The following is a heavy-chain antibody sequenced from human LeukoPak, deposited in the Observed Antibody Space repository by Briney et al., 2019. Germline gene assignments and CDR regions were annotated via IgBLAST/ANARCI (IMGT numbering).Heavy chain of an antibody. CDR2: LSGNGGST. D-gene: IGHD1-7*01. J-gene: IGHJ5*02. CDR1: GFTFSSYA. Sequence: HPGGSLRLSCAASGFTFSSYAMTWVRQAPGKGPEWVSGLSGNGGSTYYADSVKGRFTISRDNFKNTLYLQMNSLRVEDSGVYYCAKDLMIGTLGWFEPWGQGTLVTVSS. CDR3: AKDLMIGTLGWFEP. V-gene: IGHV3-23*01.